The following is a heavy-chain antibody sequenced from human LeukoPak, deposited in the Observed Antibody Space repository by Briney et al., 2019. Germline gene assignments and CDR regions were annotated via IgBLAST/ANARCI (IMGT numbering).Heavy chain of an antibody. CDR3: ARVWYSSTWCIDH. V-gene: IGHV3-74*01. D-gene: IGHD6-13*01. J-gene: IGHJ4*02. CDR1: GFTFSSHW. Sequence: PGGPLRLSCAASGFTFSSHWMHWVRQAPGKGLVWVSRINSDGSSTNYADSVKGRFTISRDNAKNTLYLQMNSLRAEDTAVYYCARVWYSSTWCIDHWGQGTLVTVSS. CDR2: INSDGSST.